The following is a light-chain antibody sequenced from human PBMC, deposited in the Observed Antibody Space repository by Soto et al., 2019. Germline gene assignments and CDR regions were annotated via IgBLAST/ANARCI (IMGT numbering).Light chain of an antibody. CDR3: AAWDDSLSKV. V-gene: IGLV1-47*01. CDR2: RNN. J-gene: IGLJ1*01. Sequence: QAVVTQPTSASGTPGQRVTISCSGSSSNIGSNYVYWYQQLPGTAPKLLIYRNNQRPSGVPDRFSGSKSGTSASLAISGLRSEDEADYYCAAWDDSLSKVFGTGTKLTVL. CDR1: SSNIGSNY.